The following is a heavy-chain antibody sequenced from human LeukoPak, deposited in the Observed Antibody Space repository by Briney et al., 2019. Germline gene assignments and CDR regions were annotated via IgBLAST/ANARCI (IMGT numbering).Heavy chain of an antibody. Sequence: GGSLRLSCAASGFTFSSYSMNWVRQAPGKGLEWVSSISSSSSYIYYADSVKGRFTISRDNAKNSLYLQMNSLRAEDTAVYYCARLYWAAAGTTKFDPWGQGTLVTVSS. CDR1: GFTFSSYS. CDR3: ARLYWAAAGTTKFDP. J-gene: IGHJ5*02. CDR2: ISSSSSYI. D-gene: IGHD6-13*01. V-gene: IGHV3-21*01.